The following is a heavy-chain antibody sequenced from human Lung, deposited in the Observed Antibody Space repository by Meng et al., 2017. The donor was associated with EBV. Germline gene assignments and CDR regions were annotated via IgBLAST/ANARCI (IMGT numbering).Heavy chain of an antibody. CDR3: ARDLPVGTKGTWLDL. D-gene: IGHD3-10*01. Sequence: VLRVTSAAEGTKPGASGKVSCKALGYFFNNYGVSWVRQAPGQGPEWMGWISAYNGNTNYAQNFQGRLTMTTDTSTSTAYMELRSLRSDDTAVYYCARDLPVGTKGTWLDLWGQGTLVTVSS. CDR2: ISAYNGNT. V-gene: IGHV1-18*01. CDR1: GYFFNNYG. J-gene: IGHJ5*02.